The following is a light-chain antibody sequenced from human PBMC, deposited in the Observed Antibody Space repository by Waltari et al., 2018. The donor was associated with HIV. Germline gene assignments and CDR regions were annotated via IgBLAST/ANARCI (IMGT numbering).Light chain of an antibody. CDR3: SSYANKNGFYVV. Sequence: QSALTQPPSASGSPGQSVTISCTGTNSDLGGYNYVSWYQQHPGKAPKLVISEVTKRPSVVPGRFSGSKSGTTASLTVSGLQAEDEADYYCSSYANKNGFYVVFGGGTRLTVL. J-gene: IGLJ2*01. CDR2: EVT. CDR1: NSDLGGYNY. V-gene: IGLV2-8*01.